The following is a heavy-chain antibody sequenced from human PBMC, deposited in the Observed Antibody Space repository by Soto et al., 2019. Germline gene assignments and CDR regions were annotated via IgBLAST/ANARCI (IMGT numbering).Heavy chain of an antibody. V-gene: IGHV1-24*01. CDR1: GYTLTELS. CDR3: ATARPYSDILTYYYYYMDV. J-gene: IGHJ6*03. D-gene: IGHD3-9*01. Sequence: QVPLVQSGAEVKKPGASVKVSCKVSGYTLTELSMHWVRQAPGKGLEWMGGFDPEDGETIYAQKFQGRVTMTEDTSTDTAYMELSSLRSEDTAVYYCATARPYSDILTYYYYYMDVWGKGTTVTVSS. CDR2: FDPEDGET.